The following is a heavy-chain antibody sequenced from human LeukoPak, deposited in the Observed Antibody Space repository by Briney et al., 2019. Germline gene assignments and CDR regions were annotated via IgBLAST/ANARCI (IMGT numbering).Heavy chain of an antibody. Sequence: GESLKISCKGSGYTFTSYWISWVRQMPGKGLEWMGKIDPSDSYTNYSPSFQGHVTISADKSISTAYLQWSSLKASDSAMYYCARLREYTSSLPFDYWGQGTLVTVSS. J-gene: IGHJ4*02. D-gene: IGHD6-6*01. CDR1: GYTFTSYW. CDR3: ARLREYTSSLPFDY. V-gene: IGHV5-10-1*01. CDR2: IDPSDSYT.